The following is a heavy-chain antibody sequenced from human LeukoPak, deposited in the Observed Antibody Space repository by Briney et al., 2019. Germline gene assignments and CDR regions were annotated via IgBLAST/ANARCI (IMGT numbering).Heavy chain of an antibody. D-gene: IGHD6-13*01. CDR3: AKQIAAAGTYDAFDI. V-gene: IGHV1-8*01. J-gene: IGHJ3*02. CDR1: GYTFTSYD. CDR2: MNPNSGNT. Sequence: VASVKVSCKASGYTFTSYDINWVRQATGQGLEWMGWMNPNSGNTGYAQKFQGRVTMTRNTSISTAYMELSSLRSEDTAVYYCAKQIAAAGTYDAFDIWGQGTMVTVSS.